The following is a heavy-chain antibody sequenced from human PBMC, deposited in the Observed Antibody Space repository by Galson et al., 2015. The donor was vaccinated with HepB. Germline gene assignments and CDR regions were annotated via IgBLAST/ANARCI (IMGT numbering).Heavy chain of an antibody. CDR2: IYYSGST. Sequence: ETLSLTCTVSGGSISSYYWGWIRQPPGKGLEWIGSIYYSGSTYYNPSLKSRVTISVDTSKNQFSLKLSSVTAADTAVYYCARPSSLRLGELSLYDAFDIWGQGTMVTASS. D-gene: IGHD3-16*02. V-gene: IGHV4-39*01. J-gene: IGHJ3*02. CDR3: ARPSSLRLGELSLYDAFDI. CDR1: GGSISSYY.